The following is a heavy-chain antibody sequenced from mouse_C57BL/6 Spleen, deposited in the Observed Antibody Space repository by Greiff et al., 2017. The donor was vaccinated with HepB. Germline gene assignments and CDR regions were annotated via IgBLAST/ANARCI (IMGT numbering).Heavy chain of an antibody. J-gene: IGHJ3*01. CDR2: IDTSDSET. CDR3: ARRDDYDGFAY. D-gene: IGHD2-4*01. Sequence: QVQLQQPGAELVRPGSSVKLSCKASGYTFTSYWMHWVKQRPIQGLEWIGNIDTSDSETHYNQKFKDKATLTVDKSSSTAYMQLSSLTSEASAVYYCARRDDYDGFAYWGQGTLVTVSA. CDR1: GYTFTSYW. V-gene: IGHV1-52*01.